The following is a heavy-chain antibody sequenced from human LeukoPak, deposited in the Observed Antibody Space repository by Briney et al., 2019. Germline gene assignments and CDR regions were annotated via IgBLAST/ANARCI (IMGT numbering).Heavy chain of an antibody. CDR3: AREAADRLWFGYAFDI. D-gene: IGHD3-10*01. V-gene: IGHV1-69*13. J-gene: IGHJ3*02. CDR1: GGTFSSYA. Sequence: ASVKVSCKASGGTFSSYAISWVRQAPGQGLKCMGGIIPFIGTANYAQKFQGRVKFTADESTSTAYMELSSLRSEDTAVYYCAREAADRLWFGYAFDIWGQGTMVTVSS. CDR2: IIPFIGTA.